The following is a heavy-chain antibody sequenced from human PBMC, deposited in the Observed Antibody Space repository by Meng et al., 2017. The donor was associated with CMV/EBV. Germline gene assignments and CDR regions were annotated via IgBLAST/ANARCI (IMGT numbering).Heavy chain of an antibody. CDR3: ARDLGSSSIN. V-gene: IGHV3-53*01. J-gene: IGHJ4*02. Sequence: GESLKISCAASGFTVSSNYMSWVRQAPGKGLKWVSVIYSGGSTYYADSVKGRFTISRDNSKNTLYLQMNSLRAENTAVYYCARDLGSSSINWGQGTLVTVSS. CDR2: IYSGGST. CDR1: GFTVSSNY. D-gene: IGHD1-14*01.